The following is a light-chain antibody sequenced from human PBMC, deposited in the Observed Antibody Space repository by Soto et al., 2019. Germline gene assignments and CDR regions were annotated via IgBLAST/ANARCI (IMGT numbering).Light chain of an antibody. CDR3: SSYATSNTRQIV. CDR1: SSDVGGYNY. Sequence: VLTQPASVSGSPGRSITISCTGTSSDVGGYNYVSWYQQHPGKAPKFMIYDVSNRPSGVSNRFSGSKSGNTASLTISGLQAEDEADYYCSSYATSNTRQIVFGTGTKVTVL. J-gene: IGLJ1*01. V-gene: IGLV2-14*01. CDR2: DVS.